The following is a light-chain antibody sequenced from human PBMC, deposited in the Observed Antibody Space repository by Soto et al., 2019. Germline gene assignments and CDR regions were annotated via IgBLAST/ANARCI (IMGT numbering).Light chain of an antibody. J-gene: IGLJ2*01. CDR1: TSDIGGYNY. Sequence: QSALTQPASVSGSPGQSITISCTGTTSDIGGYNYVSWYQQHPGKAPKVMIYEVTNRPSGVSNRFSGSKSGNTASLTISGLQAEDEADYYCSSYTSGSTLVVFGGGTQLTVL. V-gene: IGLV2-14*01. CDR2: EVT. CDR3: SSYTSGSTLVV.